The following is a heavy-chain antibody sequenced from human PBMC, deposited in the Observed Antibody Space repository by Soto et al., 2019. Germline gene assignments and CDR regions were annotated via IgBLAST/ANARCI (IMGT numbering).Heavy chain of an antibody. J-gene: IGHJ4*02. V-gene: IGHV1-2*02. D-gene: IGHD3-9*01. CDR2: INPNSGGT. CDR1: GYTFTGYY. CDR3: ARIDILTGYRALQGVY. Sequence: GASVKVSCKASGYTFTGYYMHWVRQAPGQGLEWMGWINPNSGGTNYAQKFQGRVTMTRDTSISTAYMKLSRLRSDDTAVYYCARIDILTGYRALQGVYWGQGTLVTVSS.